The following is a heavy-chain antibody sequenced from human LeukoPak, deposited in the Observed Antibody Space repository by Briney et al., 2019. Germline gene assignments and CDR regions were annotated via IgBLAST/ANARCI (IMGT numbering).Heavy chain of an antibody. J-gene: IGHJ6*02. CDR2: IYPGDSDT. CDR3: ASAYSSSAEGGPSYYYGMDV. D-gene: IGHD6-6*01. V-gene: IGHV5-51*01. CDR1: GYSFTSYW. Sequence: GESLKISCKGSGYSFTSYWIGWVRQMPGKGLEWMGIIYPGDSDTRYSPSFQGQVTISADKSISTAYLQWSSLKASDTAMYYCASAYSSSAEGGPSYYYGMDVWGQGTTVTVSS.